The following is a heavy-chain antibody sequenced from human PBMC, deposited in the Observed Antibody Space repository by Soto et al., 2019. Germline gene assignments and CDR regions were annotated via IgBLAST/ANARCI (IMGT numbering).Heavy chain of an antibody. Sequence: SVKVSCKAPGRTFSSYAISWVRQAPGQGLEWMGGIIPIFGTANYAQKFQGRVTITADESTSTAYMELRRLRSEDTAVYYCATGATGYYYGMDGWGQGTTVTV. V-gene: IGHV1-69*13. CDR2: IIPIFGTA. CDR1: GRTFSSYA. J-gene: IGHJ6*02. D-gene: IGHD1-26*01. CDR3: ATGATGYYYGMDG.